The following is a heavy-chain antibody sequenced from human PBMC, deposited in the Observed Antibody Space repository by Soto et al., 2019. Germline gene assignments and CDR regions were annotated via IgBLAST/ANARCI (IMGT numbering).Heavy chain of an antibody. J-gene: IGHJ4*02. CDR3: AVPGRGDFDY. CDR1: GASIGTNNC. D-gene: IGHD5-12*01. V-gene: IGHV4-4*02. Sequence: QVQLQESCPGLVEPSGTLSLTCAVSGASIGTNNCWSWVRQPPVKGLEWIGEVYHSGTTNCNPSLKSRVTISIDKSKTQFSLTLTSMTAADTALYYCAVPGRGDFDYWSQGTLVTVSS. CDR2: VYHSGTT.